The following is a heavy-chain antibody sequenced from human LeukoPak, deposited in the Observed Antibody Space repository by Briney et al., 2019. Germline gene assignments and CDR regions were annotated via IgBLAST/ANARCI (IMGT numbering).Heavy chain of an antibody. CDR2: IIPIFGTA. J-gene: IGHJ5*02. D-gene: IGHD1-26*01. CDR1: GGTFSSYA. V-gene: IGHV1-69*06. Sequence: SVKVSCKASGGTFSSYAISWVRQAPGQGLEWMGGIIPIFGTANYAQKFQGRVTIAADKSTSTAYMELSSLRSDDTAVYYCARDTKRSRARWENLGFDPWGQGTLVTVSS. CDR3: ARDTKRSRARWENLGFDP.